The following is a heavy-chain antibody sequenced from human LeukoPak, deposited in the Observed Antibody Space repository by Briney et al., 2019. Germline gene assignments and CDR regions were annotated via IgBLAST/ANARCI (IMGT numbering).Heavy chain of an antibody. Sequence: GGSLRLSWAASGFTFSSYAMSWVRQAPGKGLEWVSAISGSGGSTYYADSVKGRFTISRDNSKNTLYLQMNSLRAEDTAVYYCAKDGRDGDNNSWGQGTLVTVSS. CDR3: AKDGRDGDNNS. V-gene: IGHV3-23*01. CDR2: ISGSGGST. D-gene: IGHD5-24*01. CDR1: GFTFSSYA. J-gene: IGHJ4*02.